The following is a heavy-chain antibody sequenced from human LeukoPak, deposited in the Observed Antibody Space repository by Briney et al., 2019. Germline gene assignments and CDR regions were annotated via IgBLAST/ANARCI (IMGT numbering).Heavy chain of an antibody. V-gene: IGHV4-39*01. Sequence: SETLSLTCTVSGGSISSSSYYWCWIRQPPGKGLEWIGSIYYSGSTYYNPSLKSRVTISVNTSKNQFSLKLSSVTAADTAVYYCARRRYRNWFDPWGQGTLVTVSS. CDR3: ARRRYRNWFDP. CDR1: GGSISSSSYY. D-gene: IGHD3-16*02. CDR2: IYYSGST. J-gene: IGHJ5*02.